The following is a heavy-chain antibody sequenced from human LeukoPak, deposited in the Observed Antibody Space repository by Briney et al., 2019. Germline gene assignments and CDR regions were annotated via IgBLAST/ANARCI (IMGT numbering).Heavy chain of an antibody. V-gene: IGHV3-23*01. J-gene: IGHJ6*03. CDR1: GFTFSSYA. CDR2: ISGSGGST. D-gene: IGHD6-13*01. Sequence: GGSLRLSCAASGFTFSSYAMSWVRQAPGKRLEWVSAISGSGGSTYYADSVKGRFTISRDNSKNTLYLQMNSLRAEDTAVYYCANSPAAGYYYYYMDVWGKGTTVTVSS. CDR3: ANSPAAGYYYYYMDV.